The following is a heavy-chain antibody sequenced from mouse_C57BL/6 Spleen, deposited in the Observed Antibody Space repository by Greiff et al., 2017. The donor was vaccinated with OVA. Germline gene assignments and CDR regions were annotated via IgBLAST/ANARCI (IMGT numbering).Heavy chain of an antibody. D-gene: IGHD1-1*01. Sequence: VHVKQSGPELVKPGASVKMSCKASGYTFTDYNMHWVKQSHGKSLEWIGYINPNNGGTSYNQKFKGKATLTVNKSSSTAYMELRSLTSEDSAVYYCAPITTVVGYFDVWGTGTTVTVSS. J-gene: IGHJ1*03. CDR3: APITTVVGYFDV. V-gene: IGHV1-22*01. CDR2: INPNNGGT. CDR1: GYTFTDYN.